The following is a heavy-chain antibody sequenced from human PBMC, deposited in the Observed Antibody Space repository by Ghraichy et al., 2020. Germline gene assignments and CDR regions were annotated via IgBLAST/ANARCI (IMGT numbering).Heavy chain of an antibody. J-gene: IGHJ6*01. V-gene: IGHV4-31*03. D-gene: IGHD2/OR15-2a*01. CDR1: GGSISSGGYY. Sequence: SKTLSLTCTVSGGSISSGGYYWSWIRQHPGKGLEWIGYIYYSGSTFYSPSLKSRITISVDTSKNQFSLNVRSVTAADTAVYYCARTAIPYFFGMDVWGQGTTVTVSS. CDR2: IYYSGST. CDR3: ARTAIPYFFGMDV.